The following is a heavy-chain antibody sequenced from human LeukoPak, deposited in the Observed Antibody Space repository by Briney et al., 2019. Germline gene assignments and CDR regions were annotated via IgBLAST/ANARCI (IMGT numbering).Heavy chain of an antibody. V-gene: IGHV1-2*02. CDR3: ARDSATGTTTFVDY. D-gene: IGHD1-1*01. CDR1: GYTFTGYY. Sequence: ASVKVSCKASGYTFTGYYMHWVRQAPGQGLEWMGWINPNSGGTNYAQKFQGGVTMTRDTSISTAYMELSRLRSDDTAVYYCARDSATGTTTFVDYWGQGTLVTVSS. J-gene: IGHJ4*02. CDR2: INPNSGGT.